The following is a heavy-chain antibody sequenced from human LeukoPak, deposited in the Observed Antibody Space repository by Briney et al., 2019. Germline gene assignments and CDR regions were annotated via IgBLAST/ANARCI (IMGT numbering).Heavy chain of an antibody. D-gene: IGHD3-10*01. CDR1: GYTFTSYD. V-gene: IGHV1-8*01. CDR3: ARGSYYGSGSYHGGAGFDY. Sequence: ASVKVSCKASGYTFTSYDINWVRRAPGQGLEWMGWMNPNSGNTGYAQKFQGRVTMTRNTSISTAYMELSSLRSEDTAVYYCARGSYYGSGSYHGGAGFDYWGQGTLVTVSS. J-gene: IGHJ4*02. CDR2: MNPNSGNT.